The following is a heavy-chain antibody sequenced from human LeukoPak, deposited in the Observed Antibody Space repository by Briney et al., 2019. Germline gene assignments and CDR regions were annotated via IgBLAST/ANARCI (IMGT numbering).Heavy chain of an antibody. D-gene: IGHD1-14*01. J-gene: IGHJ4*02. CDR1: GGSISSCGYY. CDR2: IYYSGST. Sequence: SETLSLTCTVSGGSISSCGYYWSWIRQNPGKGLEWIGYIYYSGSTYYNPSLKSRVTISVDTSKNQFSLKLSSVTAADTAVYYCASRGYYFDYWGQGTLVTVSS. V-gene: IGHV4-31*03. CDR3: ASRGYYFDY.